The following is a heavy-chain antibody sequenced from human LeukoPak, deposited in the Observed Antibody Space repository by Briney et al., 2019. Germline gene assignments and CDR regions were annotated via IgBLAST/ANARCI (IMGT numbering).Heavy chain of an antibody. CDR3: ASPRSGYRYTFDY. V-gene: IGHV4-4*09. Sequence: LETLSLTCAVSAASISNYYWSWIRQAPGKGLEWIGYISTSGSTNYNPSLKSRVSISLDTSENRFSLNLNFVTAADTAVYYCASPRSGYRYTFDYWGQGALVTVSS. CDR1: AASISNYY. J-gene: IGHJ4*02. D-gene: IGHD3-22*01. CDR2: ISTSGST.